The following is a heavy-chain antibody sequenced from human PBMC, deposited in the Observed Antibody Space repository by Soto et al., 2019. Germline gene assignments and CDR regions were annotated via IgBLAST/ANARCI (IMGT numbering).Heavy chain of an antibody. CDR1: GGSISSSNW. CDR2: IYHSGST. J-gene: IGHJ4*02. Sequence: QVQLPESGPGLVKPSGTLSLTCAVSGGSISSSNWWSWVRQPPGKGLEWIEEIYHSGSTNYNPSLNSRVTISVDKSRTQFSLRLSSVTAADTAVYYCAGKYSSGWYYFDLLGQGTLVTVSS. CDR3: AGKYSSGWYYFDL. D-gene: IGHD6-19*01. V-gene: IGHV4-4*02.